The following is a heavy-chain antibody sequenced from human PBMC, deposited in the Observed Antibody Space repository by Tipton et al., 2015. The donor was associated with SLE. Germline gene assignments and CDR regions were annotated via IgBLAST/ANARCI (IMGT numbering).Heavy chain of an antibody. Sequence: TLSLTCAVYGGSFSGYYWSWLRQPPGKGLEWIGEINHSGSTNYNPTLKSRVTISVDTSKNQFSLKLSSVTAADTAVYYCAREGGDGYKEGAFDIWGQGTMVTVSS. CDR2: INHSGST. CDR1: GGSFSGYY. J-gene: IGHJ3*02. D-gene: IGHD5-24*01. CDR3: AREGGDGYKEGAFDI. V-gene: IGHV4-34*01.